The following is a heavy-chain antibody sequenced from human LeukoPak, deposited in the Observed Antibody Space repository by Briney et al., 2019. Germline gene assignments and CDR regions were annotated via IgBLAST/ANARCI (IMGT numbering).Heavy chain of an antibody. CDR1: GFTFSSYV. Sequence: GGSLRLSCAASGFTFSSYVMSWVRQAPGKGLEWVSAISGSGGSTYYADSVRGRFTISRDNSKNTLYLQMNSLRAEDTAVYYCAKSFVVVPAASDYWGQGTLVTVSS. D-gene: IGHD2-2*01. CDR3: AKSFVVVPAASDY. J-gene: IGHJ4*02. V-gene: IGHV3-23*01. CDR2: ISGSGGST.